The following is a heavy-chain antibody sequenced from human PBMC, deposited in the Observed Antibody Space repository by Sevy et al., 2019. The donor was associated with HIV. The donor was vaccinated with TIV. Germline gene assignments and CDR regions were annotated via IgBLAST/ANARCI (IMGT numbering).Heavy chain of an antibody. CDR2: ISSSSSTI. V-gene: IGHV3-48*02. J-gene: IGHJ4*02. CDR1: GFTFSSYS. D-gene: IGHD3-10*01. CDR3: AREALNYYGSGSYYLDY. Sequence: GGSLRLSCAASGFTFSSYSMNWVRQAPGKGLEWVSYISSSSSTIYYAASVKGRFTISRDNAKNSLYLQMNSLRDEDTAVYYCAREALNYYGSGSYYLDYWGQGTLVTVSS.